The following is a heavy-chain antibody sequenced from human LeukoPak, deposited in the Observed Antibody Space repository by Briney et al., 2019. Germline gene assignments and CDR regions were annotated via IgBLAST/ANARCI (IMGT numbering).Heavy chain of an antibody. CDR3: ARDKPSIGMDV. CDR1: GFTVSSNY. Sequence: GGSLGLSCAASGFTVSSNYMSWVRQAPGKGLEWVSVIYSGGSTYYADSVKGRFTISRDNSKNTLYLQMNSLRAEDTAVYFCARDKPSIGMDVWGQGTTVTVSS. CDR2: IYSGGST. J-gene: IGHJ6*02. V-gene: IGHV3-66*01.